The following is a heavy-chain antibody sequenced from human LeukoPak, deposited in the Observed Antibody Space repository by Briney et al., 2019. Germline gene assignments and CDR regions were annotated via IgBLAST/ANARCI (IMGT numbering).Heavy chain of an antibody. CDR1: GGSINSDYW. CDR2: ISHTGSV. CDR3: ARHYGN. D-gene: IGHD3-16*01. Sequence: SETLSLTCAVSGGSINSDYWWTWVRQSPGKGLEWIGEISHTGSVNYNLSLESRVTISRDKSKNQFSLKLSSVTAADTAVYYCARHYGNWGQGTLVTVSS. J-gene: IGHJ4*02. V-gene: IGHV4-4*02.